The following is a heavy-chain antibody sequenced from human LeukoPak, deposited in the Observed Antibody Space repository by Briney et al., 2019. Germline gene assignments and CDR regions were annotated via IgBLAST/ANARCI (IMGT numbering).Heavy chain of an antibody. CDR2: IYNDDTK. D-gene: IGHD3-10*01. V-gene: IGHV3-53*01. CDR1: GFTVSNNY. Sequence: GGSLRLSCAASGFTVSNNYMSWVRQAPGKGLEWVPFIYNDDTKDYADSVRGRFTISRDNSKNTLYLQMNSLRAEDTAVYYCATGAHYYGSWGQGTLVTVSS. CDR3: ATGAHYYGS. J-gene: IGHJ5*02.